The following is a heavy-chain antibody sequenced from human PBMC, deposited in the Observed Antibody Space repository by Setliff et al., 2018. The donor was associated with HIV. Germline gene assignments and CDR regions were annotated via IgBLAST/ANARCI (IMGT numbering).Heavy chain of an antibody. V-gene: IGHV1-46*01. D-gene: IGHD6-19*01. J-gene: IGHJ5*02. Sequence: ASVKVSCKASGYSFTSYYVHWVRQAPGQGLEWMGIINPSGGTTSYAQKFQGRVTMTRDTSTSTVYMELSSLRSEDTAVYYCARDPVLAVAGSGDWFDPWGQGTLVTVSS. CDR2: INPSGGTT. CDR1: GYSFTSYY. CDR3: ARDPVLAVAGSGDWFDP.